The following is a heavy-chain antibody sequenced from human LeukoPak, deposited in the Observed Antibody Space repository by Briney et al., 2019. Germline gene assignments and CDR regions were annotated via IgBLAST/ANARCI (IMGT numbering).Heavy chain of an antibody. CDR3: AKSGDGYRFDY. CDR1: GFTFSSDG. CDR2: IRHDGSKK. V-gene: IGHV3-30*02. J-gene: IGHJ4*02. Sequence: PGGSLRFSCAASGFTFSSDGMHWVRQAPGEGLEWVAFIRHDGSKKYYADSVKGRFTTSRDNSKNTLDLQMNSLRPEDTAVYYCAKSGDGYRFDYWGQGTLVTVSS. D-gene: IGHD5-24*01.